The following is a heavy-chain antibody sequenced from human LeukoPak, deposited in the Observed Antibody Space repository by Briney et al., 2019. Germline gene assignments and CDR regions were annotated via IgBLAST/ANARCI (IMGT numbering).Heavy chain of an antibody. CDR3: ARDYDSSGYYYGGYYYYYGMDV. CDR1: GGSISSGDYY. V-gene: IGHV4-30-4*01. CDR2: IYYSGST. D-gene: IGHD3-22*01. Sequence: TASETLSLTCTVSGGSISSGDYYWSWIRQPPGKGLEWIGYIYYSGSTYYNPSLKSRVTISVDTSKNQFSLKLSSVTAADTAVYYCARDYDSSGYYYGGYYYYYGMDVWGQGTTVTVSS. J-gene: IGHJ6*02.